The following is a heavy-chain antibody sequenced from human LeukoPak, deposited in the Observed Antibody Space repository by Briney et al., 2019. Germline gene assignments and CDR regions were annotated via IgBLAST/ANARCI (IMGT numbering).Heavy chain of an antibody. CDR2: FDAEDVEE. Sequence: ASVKVSCKVSRYALSELAMHWVRPAPGKGLERMGGFDAEDVEENYAQNFQGRVTMTEDTSTDTAYMELSSLRSEDTAVYYCATAVGTTMHVSDIWGQGTLVTVSS. D-gene: IGHD5-12*01. CDR1: RYALSELA. V-gene: IGHV1-24*01. CDR3: ATAVGTTMHVSDI. J-gene: IGHJ3*02.